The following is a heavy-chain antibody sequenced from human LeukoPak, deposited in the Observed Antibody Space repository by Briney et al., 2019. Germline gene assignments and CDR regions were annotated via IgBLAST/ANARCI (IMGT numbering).Heavy chain of an antibody. CDR3: ARLTRTVAWIYYYYYYMDV. D-gene: IGHD1/OR15-1a*01. V-gene: IGHV4-34*01. CDR2: INHSGST. Sequence: SETLSLTCAVYGGSFSGYYWSWIRQPPGKGLEWIGEINHSGSTNYNPSLKSRVTISVDTSKNQFSLKLSSVTAADTAVYYCARLTRTVAWIYYYYYYMDVWGKGTTVTISS. J-gene: IGHJ6*03. CDR1: GGSFSGYY.